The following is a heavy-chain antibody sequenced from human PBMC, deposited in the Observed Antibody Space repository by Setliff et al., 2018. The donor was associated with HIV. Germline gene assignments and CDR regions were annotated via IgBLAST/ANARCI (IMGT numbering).Heavy chain of an antibody. D-gene: IGHD3-22*01. CDR1: GYTFTTYG. CDR3: ARDPRLDYYDSSGSPRDAFDI. V-gene: IGHV1-18*01. Sequence: ASVNVSCKASGYTFTTYGISWVRQAPGQGLEWMGWISPYNGNTNHVQKLQGRVTMTTDTSTSTAYMELRSLRSDDTAVYYCARDPRLDYYDSSGSPRDAFDIWGQGTMVTVSS. J-gene: IGHJ3*02. CDR2: ISPYNGNT.